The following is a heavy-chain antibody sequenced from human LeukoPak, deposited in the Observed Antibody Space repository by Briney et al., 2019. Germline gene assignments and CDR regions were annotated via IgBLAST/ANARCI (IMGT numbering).Heavy chain of an antibody. Sequence: PTGGSLRLSCAASGFTFSSYAMSWVRQAPGKGLEWVSSISGSGANTNYADSVKGRLTISRDNSKNTLYLQMNSLRAEDTAVYYCAKQPQLHSVHWGQGTLVTVCS. CDR3: AKQPQLHSVH. CDR1: GFTFSSYA. CDR2: ISGSGANT. D-gene: IGHD2-2*01. J-gene: IGHJ4*02. V-gene: IGHV3-23*01.